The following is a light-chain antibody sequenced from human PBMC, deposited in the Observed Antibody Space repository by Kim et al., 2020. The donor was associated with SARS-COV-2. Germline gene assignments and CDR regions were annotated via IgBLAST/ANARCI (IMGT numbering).Light chain of an antibody. J-gene: IGKJ3*01. CDR3: QQYNNWPPRVT. CDR1: QGVSSN. CDR2: GAS. Sequence: PGERATLSCRASQGVSSNLAWYQQKPGQAPRLLIYGASTRATGIPARFSGSGSGTEFTLTISSLQSEDFAVYYCQQYNNWPPRVTFGPGTKVDIK. V-gene: IGKV3-15*01.